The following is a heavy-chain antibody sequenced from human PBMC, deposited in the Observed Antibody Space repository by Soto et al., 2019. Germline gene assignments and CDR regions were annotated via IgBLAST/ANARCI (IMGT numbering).Heavy chain of an antibody. J-gene: IGHJ4*02. V-gene: IGHV1-18*01. CDR2: ISGYNGNT. Sequence: QVQLVQSGAEVKKPGASVKVSCKASGYTFSNYGISWVRQAAGQGLEWMGWISGYNGNTNYAQKFQGRVTMTTDTSTSTAYMELRSLRSDDTAMYYCARVSNYGDYYWGQGTLVSVSS. D-gene: IGHD4-17*01. CDR3: ARVSNYGDYY. CDR1: GYTFSNYG.